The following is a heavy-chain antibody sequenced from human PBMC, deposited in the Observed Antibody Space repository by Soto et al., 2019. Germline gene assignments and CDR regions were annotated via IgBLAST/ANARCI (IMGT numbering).Heavy chain of an antibody. CDR1: GFTFGDYA. D-gene: IGHD1-7*01. CDR2: IRSKAYGGTT. J-gene: IGHJ4*02. CDR3: TRGITGTSERPVDY. V-gene: IGHV3-49*04. Sequence: EVQLVESGGGLVQPGRSLRHSCTASGFTFGDYAMSWVRQAPGKGLEWVGFIRSKAYGGTTEYAASVKGRFTISRDDSKSIAYLQMNSLKTEDTAVYYCTRGITGTSERPVDYWGQGTLVTVSS.